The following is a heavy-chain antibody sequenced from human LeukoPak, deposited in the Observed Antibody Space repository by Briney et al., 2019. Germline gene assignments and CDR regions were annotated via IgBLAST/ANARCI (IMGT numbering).Heavy chain of an antibody. CDR1: GSTFSSYG. Sequence: GGSLRLSCAASGSTFSSYGMHWVRQAPGKGLEWVAVISYDGSNKYYADSVKGRFTISRDNSKNTLYLQMNSLRAEDTAVYYCAKDASVGAGDYWGQGTLVTVSS. CDR2: ISYDGSNK. CDR3: AKDASVGAGDY. D-gene: IGHD1-26*01. J-gene: IGHJ4*02. V-gene: IGHV3-30*18.